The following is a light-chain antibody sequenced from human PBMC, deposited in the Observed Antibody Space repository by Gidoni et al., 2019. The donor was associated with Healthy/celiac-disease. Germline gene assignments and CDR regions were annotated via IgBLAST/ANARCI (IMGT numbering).Light chain of an antibody. CDR3: QQYNSLWT. J-gene: IGKJ1*01. V-gene: IGKV1-5*03. Sequence: DIQMTQSPSTLSASVGDRVTITCRASHSISSWLAWYQQKPGKAPKLLIYKASSLESGVPSRFSGSRSGKEFTLTISSLQPDDFATYYCQQYNSLWTFGQGTKVEIK. CDR2: KAS. CDR1: HSISSW.